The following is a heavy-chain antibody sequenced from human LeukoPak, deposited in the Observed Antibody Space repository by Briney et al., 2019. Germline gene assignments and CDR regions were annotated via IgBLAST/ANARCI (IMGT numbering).Heavy chain of an antibody. CDR1: GFTFSSYS. CDR2: ISSSSTTI. J-gene: IGHJ6*02. D-gene: IGHD2-21*01. Sequence: GGSLRLSCAASGFTFSSYSMIWVRQAPGKGLEWVSYISSSSTTIHYADSVKGRFTISRDNAKNSLYLQMASLRDEDTAVYYCARPNCGGTYGMDVWGQGTTVTVSS. CDR3: ARPNCGGTYGMDV. V-gene: IGHV3-48*02.